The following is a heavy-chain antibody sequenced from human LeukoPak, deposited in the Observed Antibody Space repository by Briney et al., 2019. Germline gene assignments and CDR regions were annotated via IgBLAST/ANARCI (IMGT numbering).Heavy chain of an antibody. J-gene: IGHJ4*02. V-gene: IGHV3-7*03. Sequence: GGSLRLSCAASGFTFSPYWMTWVRQAPGKGLEWVADIKEDGSERYYVDSVKGRFTISRDNAKNSLYLQMNSLRAEDTAVYYCARCDRRSEYWGQGTLVTVSS. D-gene: IGHD2-21*01. CDR1: GFTFSPYW. CDR2: IKEDGSER. CDR3: ARCDRRSEY.